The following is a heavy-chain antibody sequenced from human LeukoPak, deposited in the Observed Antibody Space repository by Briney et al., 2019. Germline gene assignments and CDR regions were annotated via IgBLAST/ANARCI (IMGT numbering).Heavy chain of an antibody. CDR2: IKIDGST. Sequence: GGSLRLSCAASGFTFSTYWMHCVRQPPGKGLVWVSRIKIDGSTNYADSVKGRFTISRDNAKNTLSLQMNRLRPEDTGVYYCARAPSEIGGYYPEYFRHWGQGTLVTVSS. J-gene: IGHJ1*01. V-gene: IGHV3-74*01. CDR3: ARAPSEIGGYYPEYFRH. CDR1: GFTFSTYW. D-gene: IGHD3-3*01.